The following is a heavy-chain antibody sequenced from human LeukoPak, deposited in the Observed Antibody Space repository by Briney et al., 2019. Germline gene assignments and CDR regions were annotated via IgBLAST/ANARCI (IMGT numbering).Heavy chain of an antibody. CDR1: GFTFSSYA. D-gene: IGHD1-26*01. J-gene: IGHJ4*02. Sequence: PGRSLRLSCAASGFTFSSYAMSWVRQAPGKGLEWVSAISGSGGSTYYADSVKGRFTISRDNSKNTLYLQMNSLRAEDTAVYYCAKDPRPTNYFDYWGQGTLVTVSS. CDR3: AKDPRPTNYFDY. CDR2: ISGSGGST. V-gene: IGHV3-23*01.